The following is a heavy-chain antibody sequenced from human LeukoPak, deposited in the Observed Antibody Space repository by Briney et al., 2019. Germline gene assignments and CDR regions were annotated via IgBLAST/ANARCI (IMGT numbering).Heavy chain of an antibody. Sequence: PSETLSLTCTVSGGSISSSSYYWGWIRQPPGKGLEWIGSIYYSGSTYYNPSLKSRVTISVDTSKNQFSLKLSSVTAADTAVYYCARDCDYGDSLDASDIWGQGTMVTVSS. D-gene: IGHD4-17*01. CDR1: GGSISSSSYY. J-gene: IGHJ3*02. CDR2: IYYSGST. CDR3: ARDCDYGDSLDASDI. V-gene: IGHV4-39*07.